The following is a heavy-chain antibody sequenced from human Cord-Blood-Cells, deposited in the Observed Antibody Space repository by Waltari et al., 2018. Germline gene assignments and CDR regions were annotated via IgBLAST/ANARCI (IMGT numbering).Heavy chain of an antibody. CDR2: NYYSGST. CDR3: ARDSRGLLPDY. CDR1: GGSISRGGSY. Sequence: QVHLQESGPGLVKPSQTLYLHCTVSGGSISRGGSYWSCIRQHPGKGLEWIGYNYYSGSTYYNPALKSRVTIAVDTSKNQFSLKMSSVTAADTAIYYCARDSRGLLPDYWGQGTLVTVSS. V-gene: IGHV4-31*03. J-gene: IGHJ4*02. D-gene: IGHD2-15*01.